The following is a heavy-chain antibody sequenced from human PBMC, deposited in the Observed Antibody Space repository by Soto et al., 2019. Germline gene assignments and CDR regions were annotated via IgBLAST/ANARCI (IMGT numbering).Heavy chain of an antibody. Sequence: ASVKVSCKASGGTFSSYAISWVRQAPGQGLEWMGGIIPIFGTANYAQKFQGRVTITADESTSTAYMELSSLRSEDTAVYYCARDSGSYGEPDDENDFDYWGQGTLVTVSS. CDR3: ARDSGSYGEPDDENDFDY. CDR2: IIPIFGTA. D-gene: IGHD1-26*01. CDR1: GGTFSSYA. V-gene: IGHV1-69*13. J-gene: IGHJ4*02.